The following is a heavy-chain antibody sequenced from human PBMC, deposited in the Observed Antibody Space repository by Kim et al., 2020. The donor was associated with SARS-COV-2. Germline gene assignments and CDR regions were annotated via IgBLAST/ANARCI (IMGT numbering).Heavy chain of an antibody. CDR1: GFTFSTYG. Sequence: GGSLRLSCAASGFTFSTYGMHWVRQAPGKGLEWVAVISYDGSNKYYADSVKGRFTISRDNSKNTLYLQMNSLRAEDTAVYYCTKRWTGYYHNYYYGMDVWGQGTKVTVSS. CDR2: ISYDGSNK. CDR3: TKRWTGYYHNYYYGMDV. D-gene: IGHD3-9*01. J-gene: IGHJ6*02. V-gene: IGHV3-30*18.